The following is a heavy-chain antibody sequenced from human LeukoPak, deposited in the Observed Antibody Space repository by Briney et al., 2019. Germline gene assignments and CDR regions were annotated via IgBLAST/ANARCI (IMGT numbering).Heavy chain of an antibody. D-gene: IGHD3-3*01. CDR2: ISGSGGST. CDR1: GFNFGDYA. V-gene: IGHV3-23*01. J-gene: IGHJ4*02. CDR3: AKSPPDFWSGYDNYFDY. Sequence: GGSLRLSCTASGFNFGDYAMSWFRQAPGKGLEWVSAISGSGGSTYYADSVKGRFTISRDNSKNTLYLQMNSLRAEDTAVYYCAKSPPDFWSGYDNYFDYWGQGTLVTVSS.